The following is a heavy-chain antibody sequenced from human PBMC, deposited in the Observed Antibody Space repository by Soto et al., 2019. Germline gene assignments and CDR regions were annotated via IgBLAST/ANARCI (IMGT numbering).Heavy chain of an antibody. CDR1: GASISSYY. V-gene: IGHV4-4*07. J-gene: IGHJ5*02. CDR2: IYTSGST. Sequence: SETLSLTCTVSGASISSYYWSWIRQPAGKGLEWIGRIYTSGSTNYNPSLKSRVTMSVDTSKNQFSLKLSSVTAADTAVYYCARDLGSSWSGNWFDPWGQGTLVTVS. CDR3: ARDLGSSWSGNWFDP. D-gene: IGHD6-13*01.